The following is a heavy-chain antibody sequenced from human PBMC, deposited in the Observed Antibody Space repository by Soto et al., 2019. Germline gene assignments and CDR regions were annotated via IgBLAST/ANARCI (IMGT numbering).Heavy chain of an antibody. V-gene: IGHV1-46*03. CDR1: GYPFSNYH. J-gene: IGHJ4*02. Sequence: QVLLEQSGAEVRRPGASVKISCQASGYPFSNYHMHWVRQAPGQGLEWMGMIDPDNGRTKFAQSLQGRVTMTRDTSTNSVYMELRALKSEDTAIYFCTRMSRSFDYWGQGSHFTVSS. CDR2: IDPDNGRT. CDR3: TRMSRSFDY.